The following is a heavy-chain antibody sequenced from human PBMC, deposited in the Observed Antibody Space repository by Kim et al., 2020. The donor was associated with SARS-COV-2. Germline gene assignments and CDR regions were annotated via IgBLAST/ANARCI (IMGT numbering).Heavy chain of an antibody. CDR2: IYPGDSDT. CDR3: ATPSGGGSPLDAFDI. Sequence: GESLKISCKGSGYSFTSYWIGWVRQMPGKGLEWMGIIYPGDSDTRYSPSFQGQVTISADKSISTAYLQWSSLKASDTAMYYCATPSGGGSPLDAFDIWGQGTMVTVSS. CDR1: GYSFTSYW. V-gene: IGHV5-51*01. D-gene: IGHD1-26*01. J-gene: IGHJ3*02.